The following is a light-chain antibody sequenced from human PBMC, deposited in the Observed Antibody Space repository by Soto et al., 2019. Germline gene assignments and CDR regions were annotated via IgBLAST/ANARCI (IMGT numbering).Light chain of an antibody. Sequence: EIVLAQSPGTLSLSPGEGATLSCRASQSVSSTFLAWYQQKPGQAHRLLIYGSSNRATGIPDRFSSSGSGTDFTLSISRLEPEDFADYYCQQYGTSPFTFGQGTKLEIK. CDR1: QSVSSTF. CDR2: GSS. V-gene: IGKV3-20*01. CDR3: QQYGTSPFT. J-gene: IGKJ2*01.